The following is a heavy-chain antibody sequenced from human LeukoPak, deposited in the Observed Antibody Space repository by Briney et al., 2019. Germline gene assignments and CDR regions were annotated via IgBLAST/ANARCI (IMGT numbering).Heavy chain of an antibody. J-gene: IGHJ4*02. CDR2: IKEDESEK. CDR1: GFTFSNYW. Sequence: GGSLRLSCAASGFTFSNYWMSWVRQAPGNGPEWVANIKEDESEKNYVDSVKGRFTISRDSAKNSLYLQMNSLRAEDTAVYYCARDQYSSSSVGGLDYWGQGTLVTVSS. V-gene: IGHV3-7*01. CDR3: ARDQYSSSSVGGLDY. D-gene: IGHD6-6*01.